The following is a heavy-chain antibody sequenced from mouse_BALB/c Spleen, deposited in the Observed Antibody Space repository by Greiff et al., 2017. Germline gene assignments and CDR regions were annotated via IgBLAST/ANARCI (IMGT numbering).Heavy chain of an antibody. CDR1: GFNIKDYY. V-gene: IGHV14-4*02. CDR2: IDPENGDT. Sequence: VHVKQSGAELVRSGASVKLSCTASGFNIKDYYMHWVKQRPEQGLEWIGWIDPENGDTEYAPKFQGKATMTADTSSNTAYLQLSSLTSEDTAVYYCNAWSYYYGSKVRMDYWGQGTSVTVSS. J-gene: IGHJ4*01. CDR3: NAWSYYYGSKVRMDY. D-gene: IGHD1-1*01.